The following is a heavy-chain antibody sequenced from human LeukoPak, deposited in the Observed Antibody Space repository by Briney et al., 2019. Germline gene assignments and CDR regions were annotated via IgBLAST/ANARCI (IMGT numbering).Heavy chain of an antibody. Sequence: GRSLRLSCAASGFTFSSYAMHWVRQAPGKGLEWVGRIKSKIDGGTTDYAAPVKGRFTVSRDDSKNTVYLQVNSLKTEDTAVYYCAADTPNWNPTGFDYWGQGTLVTVSS. J-gene: IGHJ4*02. V-gene: IGHV3-15*01. D-gene: IGHD1-1*01. CDR1: GFTFSSYA. CDR2: IKSKIDGGTT. CDR3: AADTPNWNPTGFDY.